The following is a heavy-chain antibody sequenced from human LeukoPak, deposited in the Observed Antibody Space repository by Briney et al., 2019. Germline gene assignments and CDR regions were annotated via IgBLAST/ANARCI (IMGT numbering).Heavy chain of an antibody. D-gene: IGHD2-2*01. J-gene: IGHJ4*02. V-gene: IGHV4-39*01. Sequence: SETLSLTCTVSGGSISSSYYYWGWVRQPPGKGLEWIGSLYYSGWSTYYNPSLKSRVTISVDTSKNQFSLKLNSVTAADTAVYYCARLGCSSASCYPGNWGQGTLVTVSS. CDR2: LYYSGWST. CDR3: ARLGCSSASCYPGN. CDR1: GGSISSSYYY.